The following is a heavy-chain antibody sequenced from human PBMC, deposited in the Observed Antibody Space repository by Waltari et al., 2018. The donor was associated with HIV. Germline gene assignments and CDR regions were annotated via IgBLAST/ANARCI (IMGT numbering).Heavy chain of an antibody. CDR3: ASGRYYYDSSGYYTY. Sequence: QVQLQQWGAGLLKPSETLSLTCAVYGGSFSGYYWSWIRQPPGKGLEWIGEINHSGSTNYNLSLKSRVTISVDTSKNQFSLKLSSVTAADTAVYYCASGRYYYDSSGYYTYWGQGTLVTVSS. CDR1: GGSFSGYY. D-gene: IGHD3-22*01. CDR2: INHSGST. V-gene: IGHV4-34*01. J-gene: IGHJ4*02.